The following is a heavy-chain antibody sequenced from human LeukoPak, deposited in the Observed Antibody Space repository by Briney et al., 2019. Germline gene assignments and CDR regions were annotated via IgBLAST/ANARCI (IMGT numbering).Heavy chain of an antibody. CDR2: IYYSGST. V-gene: IGHV4-39*01. Sequence: SETLSLTCTVSGGSISSSSYYWGWLRQPPGKGLEWIGSIYYSGSTYYNPALKSRLNISVDTSKNQLSLKLSSVTAADTAVYYCASQTWSSSGYWGQGTLVTVSS. D-gene: IGHD3-3*01. CDR3: ASQTWSSSGY. J-gene: IGHJ4*02. CDR1: GGSISSSSYY.